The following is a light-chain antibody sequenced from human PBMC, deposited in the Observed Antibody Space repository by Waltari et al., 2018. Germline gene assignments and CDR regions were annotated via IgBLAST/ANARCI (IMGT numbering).Light chain of an antibody. V-gene: IGKV1-6*02. CDR3: LQDYNYPRT. CDR1: QALGSE. J-gene: IGKJ1*01. Sequence: AIQMTQSPSSLSASVGGRVTITCRATQALGSELAWYQQRPGEAPKVLIYGASRLQNGVPSRCSGIGSGTYFTLTISSLQPEDFATYYCLQDYNYPRTFGQGTKVEV. CDR2: GAS.